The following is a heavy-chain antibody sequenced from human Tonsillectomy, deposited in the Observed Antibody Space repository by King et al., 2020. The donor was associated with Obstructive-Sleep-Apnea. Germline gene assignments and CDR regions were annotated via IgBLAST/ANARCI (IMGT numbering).Heavy chain of an antibody. D-gene: IGHD1-26*01. Sequence: QLVQSGAEVKKPGASVKVSCKASGYTFTSYYMHWVRQAPGQGLEWMGIINPSGGSTSYAQKFQGRVTMTRDTSTSTVYMELSSLRSEDTAVYYCARDGQWELGGYYYYGMDVWGQGTTVTVSS. V-gene: IGHV1-46*01. CDR1: GYTFTSYY. CDR2: INPSGGST. J-gene: IGHJ6*02. CDR3: ARDGQWELGGYYYYGMDV.